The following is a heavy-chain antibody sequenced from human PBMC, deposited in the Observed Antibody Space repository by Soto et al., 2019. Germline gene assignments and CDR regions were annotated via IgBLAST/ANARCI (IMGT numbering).Heavy chain of an antibody. Sequence: QVQLQESGPGLVKPSETLSLTCTVSGGSISSYYWSWIRQPPGKGLEWIGYIYYSGSTNYNPSLKRRVTISVDTSKNQFSLKLSSVTAADTAVYYCARTTMGRGYGMDVWGQGTTVTVSS. CDR2: IYYSGST. CDR1: GGSISSYY. D-gene: IGHD3-10*01. V-gene: IGHV4-59*08. J-gene: IGHJ6*02. CDR3: ARTTMGRGYGMDV.